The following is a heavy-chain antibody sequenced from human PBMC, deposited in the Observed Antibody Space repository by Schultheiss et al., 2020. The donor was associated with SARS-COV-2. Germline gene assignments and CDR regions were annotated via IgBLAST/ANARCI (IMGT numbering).Heavy chain of an antibody. CDR2: IYTSGST. Sequence: SQTLSLTCAVSGGSISSGSYYWSWIRQPAGKGLEWIGRIYTSGSTYYNPSLKSRVTISVDTSKNQFSLKLSSVTAADTAVYYCAKDGDGDYVDYWGQGTLVTVSS. CDR1: GGSISSGSYY. D-gene: IGHD2-21*02. CDR3: AKDGDGDYVDY. J-gene: IGHJ4*02. V-gene: IGHV4-61*02.